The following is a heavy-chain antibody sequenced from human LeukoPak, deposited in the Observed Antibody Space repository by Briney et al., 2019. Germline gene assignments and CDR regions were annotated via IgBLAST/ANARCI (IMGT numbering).Heavy chain of an antibody. CDR2: IYSDGKT. D-gene: IGHD2-2*02. J-gene: IGHJ4*02. V-gene: IGHV3-66*02. CDR1: GFTVSTNY. CDR3: ARGGLGTAAVLDD. Sequence: GGSLRLSCAASGFTVSTNYISWVRQAPGKGLEWVSVIYSDGKTYYAGSVKGRFTVSRDNSENTVYLQLKSLRPEDTAVYYCARGGLGTAAVLDDWGQGTLVTVSS.